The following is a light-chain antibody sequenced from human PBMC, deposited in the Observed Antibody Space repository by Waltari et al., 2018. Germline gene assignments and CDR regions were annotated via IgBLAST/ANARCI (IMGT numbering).Light chain of an antibody. CDR3: HQYTDWPPT. CDR2: GAS. Sequence: ETVITQSPATLSVSPGERATLSCRASQSISNKLAWYQQKPGQAPRLLIYGASTRATGFPARFGGSGSGAEFTLTISSLQSEDFAVYYCHQYTDWPPTFGQGTKVEVK. CDR1: QSISNK. V-gene: IGKV3-15*01. J-gene: IGKJ1*01.